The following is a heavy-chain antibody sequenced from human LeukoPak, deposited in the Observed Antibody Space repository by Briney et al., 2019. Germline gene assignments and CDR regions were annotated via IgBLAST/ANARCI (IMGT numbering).Heavy chain of an antibody. CDR1: GFTFSSYA. D-gene: IGHD6-19*01. CDR3: AKGKSSGWYAATDY. Sequence: GGSLRLSCAASGFTFSSYAMSWVRQAPGKGLEWVSAISGSGGSTYYAGSVKGRFTISRDNSKNMLYLQMNSLRAEDTAVYYCAKGKSSGWYAATDYWGQGTLVTVSS. V-gene: IGHV3-23*01. J-gene: IGHJ4*02. CDR2: ISGSGGST.